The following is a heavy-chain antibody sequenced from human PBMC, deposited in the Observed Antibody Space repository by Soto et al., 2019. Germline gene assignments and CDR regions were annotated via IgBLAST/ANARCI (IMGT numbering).Heavy chain of an antibody. CDR1: GYSFASYW. V-gene: IGHV5-51*01. J-gene: IGHJ6*02. Sequence: PGESLKISFQGSGYSFASYWICWVRQMPVKDLEWMGTIYPGDSDTRYSPSFQGQVTISADKSLRTAYLQWTSLKASDTALYYCARTRSFTLGLYYEGMDVWGQGTTVTVS. CDR2: IYPGDSDT. D-gene: IGHD6-6*01. CDR3: ARTRSFTLGLYYEGMDV.